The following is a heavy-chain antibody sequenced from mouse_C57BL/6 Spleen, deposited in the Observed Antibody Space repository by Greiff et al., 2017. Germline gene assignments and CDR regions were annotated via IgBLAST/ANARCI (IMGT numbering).Heavy chain of an antibody. CDR2: ISYDGSN. J-gene: IGHJ2*01. Sequence: DVKLVESGPGLVKPSQSLSLTCSVTGYSITSGYYWNWIRQFPGNKLEWMGYISYDGSNNYNPSLKNRISITRDTSKNQFFLKLNSVTTEDTATYYCAREANWDYFDYWGQGTTLTVSS. CDR3: AREANWDYFDY. V-gene: IGHV3-6*01. D-gene: IGHD4-1*01. CDR1: GYSITSGYY.